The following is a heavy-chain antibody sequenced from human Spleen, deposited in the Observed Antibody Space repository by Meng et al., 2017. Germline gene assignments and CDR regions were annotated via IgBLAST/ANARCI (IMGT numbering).Heavy chain of an antibody. J-gene: IGHJ4*02. Sequence: GHMVESGGGVVQPGRSLRLSCTASGIPFSSFGMNWGRQAPGKGLEWVSTISSTGGATYYADSVNGRLTISRDNSKNTLYLQMNSLRAEDTAVYYCVPRTTYFDSWGLGTLVTVSS. D-gene: IGHD4-11*01. CDR3: VPRTTYFDS. V-gene: IGHV3-23*04. CDR1: GIPFSSFG. CDR2: ISSTGGAT.